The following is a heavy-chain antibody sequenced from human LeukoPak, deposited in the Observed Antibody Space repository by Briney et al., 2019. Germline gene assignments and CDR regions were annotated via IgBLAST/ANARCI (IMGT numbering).Heavy chain of an antibody. J-gene: IGHJ5*01. CDR3: VPPGYSSSWYGDS. CDR2: ISYDGSNK. CDR1: GFTFSSYA. D-gene: IGHD6-13*01. V-gene: IGHV3-30-3*01. Sequence: GGSLRLSCAASGFTFSSYAMHWVRQAPGKGLEWVAVISYDGSNKYYADSMKGRFTISRDNSKNTLYLQMNSLRAEDTAVYYCVPPGYSSSWYGDSWGQGTLVTVSS.